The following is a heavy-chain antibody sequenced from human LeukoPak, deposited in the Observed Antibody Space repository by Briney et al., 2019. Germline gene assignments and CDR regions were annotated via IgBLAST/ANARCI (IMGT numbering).Heavy chain of an antibody. D-gene: IGHD2-21*01. CDR1: GFSFSSNA. CDR3: AKRKAYCGGDCYDY. J-gene: IGHJ4*02. V-gene: IGHV3-23*01. Sequence: GGSLRLSCAASGFSFSSNAMSWVRQAPGKGLEWVSAISGSGVTTYYADSVKGRFTISRDNSKNTLYLHMNTLRAEDTAVYYCAKRKAYCGGDCYDYWGQGTLVTVSS. CDR2: ISGSGVTT.